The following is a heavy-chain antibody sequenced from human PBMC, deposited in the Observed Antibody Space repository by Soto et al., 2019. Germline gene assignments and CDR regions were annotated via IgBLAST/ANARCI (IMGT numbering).Heavy chain of an antibody. CDR2: INAGYGNT. CDR3: ARDTGDGTFDF. D-gene: IGHD7-27*01. V-gene: IGHV1-3*01. CDR1: GYTFSSYA. J-gene: IGHJ4*02. Sequence: ASVKVSCKASGYTFSSYAMHWVRQAPGQRLEWMGWINAGYGNTKSSQKFQDRVTISRDTSASTAYMERTSLRSEDTAVYYCARDTGDGTFDFWGQGTLVTVSS.